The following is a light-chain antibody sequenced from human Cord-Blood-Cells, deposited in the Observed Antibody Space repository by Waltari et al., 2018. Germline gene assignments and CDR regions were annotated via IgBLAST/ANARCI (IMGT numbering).Light chain of an antibody. CDR2: EVS. J-gene: IGLJ2*01. Sequence: QSALTQPPSASGSPGQSVTIPCTGTSSDVGGYHYVSCYQRHPGNAPKLMIYEVSKLPSGVPDRFSGSKSGNTASLTVSGLQAEDEADYYCSSYAGSNNLVFGGGTKLTVL. V-gene: IGLV2-8*01. CDR3: SSYAGSNNLV. CDR1: SSDVGGYHY.